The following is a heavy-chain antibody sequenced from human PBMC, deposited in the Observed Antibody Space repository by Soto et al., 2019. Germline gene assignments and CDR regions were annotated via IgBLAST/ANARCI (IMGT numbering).Heavy chain of an antibody. J-gene: IGHJ4*02. V-gene: IGHV1-2*04. Sequence: QVQLVQSGAEVKKPGASVKVSCKASGYTFTGYYMHWVRQAPGQGLEWMGWINPNSGGTNYAQKFQGWVTMTRDTSISTAYMELSRLRSDDTAVYYCARGSPATYYYDSSGYSDYWGQGTLVTVSS. CDR1: GYTFTGYY. CDR3: ARGSPATYYYDSSGYSDY. D-gene: IGHD3-22*01. CDR2: INPNSGGT.